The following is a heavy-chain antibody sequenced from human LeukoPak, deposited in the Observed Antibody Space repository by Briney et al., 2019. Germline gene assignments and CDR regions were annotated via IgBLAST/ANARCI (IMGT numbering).Heavy chain of an antibody. J-gene: IGHJ4*02. CDR1: GFSVSSSY. Sequence: PGGSLRLSCAASGFSVSSSYMSWVRQAPGKGLEWVSVIYSGGNTYYADSVKGRFTTSRDNSKNTLYLQMNSLRAGDTAVYYCARRYSLGSSSWYGYYFDYWGQGTLVTVSS. D-gene: IGHD6-13*01. V-gene: IGHV3-66*04. CDR2: IYSGGNT. CDR3: ARRYSLGSSSWYGYYFDY.